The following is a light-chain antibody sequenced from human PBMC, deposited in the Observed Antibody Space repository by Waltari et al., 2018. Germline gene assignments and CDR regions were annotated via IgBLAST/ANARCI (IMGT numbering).Light chain of an antibody. Sequence: DIQMTQSPSSLSASVGEKVTITCRARQSISEYLNWYQQKPGKAPKLLIYGASSLQSGVPSRCSGSGSGTDFTLSITSRQPEDSATYYCQQSYTFGGGTKVEIK. V-gene: IGKV1-39*01. CDR2: GAS. J-gene: IGKJ4*01. CDR1: QSISEY. CDR3: QQSYT.